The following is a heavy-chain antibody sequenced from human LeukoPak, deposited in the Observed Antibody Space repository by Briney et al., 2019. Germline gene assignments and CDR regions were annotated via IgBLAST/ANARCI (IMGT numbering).Heavy chain of an antibody. Sequence: SETLSLTCTVSGDSMSDYFWTWIRQPPGKGLEWIGYAADSGSTNYNPSLKSRVTISVDTSKNQFSLKLSSVTAADTAVYYCARAPMFRPFYSNYLYFDYWGQGTLVTVS. CDR3: ARAPMFRPFYSNYLYFDY. J-gene: IGHJ4*02. V-gene: IGHV4-59*12. D-gene: IGHD4-11*01. CDR1: GDSMSDYF. CDR2: AADSGST.